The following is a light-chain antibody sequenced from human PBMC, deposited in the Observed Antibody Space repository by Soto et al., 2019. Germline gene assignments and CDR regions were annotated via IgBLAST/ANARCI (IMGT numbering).Light chain of an antibody. CDR2: GAS. CDR1: QSVSSNY. Sequence: EIVLTQSPGTLSLSPGDRATLSCRASQSVSSNYLAWYQQKPGQAPRLLISGASIRATGIPDRFSGSGSGTDFTLTIMRLEHEDFAVYFCHQYGSSPRTFGQGTKVEIK. CDR3: HQYGSSPRT. J-gene: IGKJ1*01. V-gene: IGKV3-20*01.